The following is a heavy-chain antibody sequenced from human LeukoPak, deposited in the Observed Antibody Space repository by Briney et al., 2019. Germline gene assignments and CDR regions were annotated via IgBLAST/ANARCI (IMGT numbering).Heavy chain of an antibody. V-gene: IGHV3-9*01. Sequence: GGSLRLSCAASGFTFSSYWMSWVRQAPGKGLEWVSGISWNSGSIGYADSVKGRFTISRDNAKNSLYLQMNSLRAEDTALYYCAKDWNYSSNWGYFDYWGQGTLVTVSS. J-gene: IGHJ4*02. CDR2: ISWNSGSI. CDR1: GFTFSSYW. CDR3: AKDWNYSSNWGYFDY. D-gene: IGHD6-13*01.